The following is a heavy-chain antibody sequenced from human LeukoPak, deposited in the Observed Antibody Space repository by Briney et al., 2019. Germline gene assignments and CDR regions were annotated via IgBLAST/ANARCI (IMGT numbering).Heavy chain of an antibody. CDR2: IYYSGSI. CDR1: GGSISSYY. V-gene: IGHV4-59*01. D-gene: IGHD2-15*01. CDR3: ARARVVVAANGNYNWFDP. J-gene: IGHJ5*02. Sequence: SETLSLTCTVSGGSISSYYWSWIWQPPGKGLEWIGYIYYSGSINYNPSLKSRVTISVDTSKNQFSLKLSSVTAADTAVYYCARARVVVAANGNYNWFDPWGQGTLVTVSS.